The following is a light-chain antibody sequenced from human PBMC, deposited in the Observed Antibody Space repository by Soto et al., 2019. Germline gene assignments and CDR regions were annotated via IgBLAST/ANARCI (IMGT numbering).Light chain of an antibody. Sequence: EIVLTQSPATLSVSLGERATLSCRASQSVARNLAWYQQKPGQAPRLLIYAAYTRATGTPARFSGSGSGTDFTLTIRSLQPEDFATYYCKQANSFPLTFGGGTKVDIK. V-gene: IGKV3-15*01. CDR2: AAY. CDR3: KQANSFPLT. J-gene: IGKJ4*01. CDR1: QSVARN.